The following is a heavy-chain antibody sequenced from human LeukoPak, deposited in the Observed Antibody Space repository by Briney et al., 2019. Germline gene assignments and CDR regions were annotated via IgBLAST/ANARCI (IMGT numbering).Heavy chain of an antibody. J-gene: IGHJ4*02. CDR2: ICPADSHT. D-gene: IGHD4-23*01. V-gene: IGHV5-51*01. CDR3: ARHRDGGNSDRYFDY. CDR1: GYTFTSYC. Sequence: PGESLKISCKGSGYTFTSYCIDWVRQMPGTGLEWMGIICPADSHTRSSPSFQGQVTISADKSISTAYLHCSSLKASDTAMYYCARHRDGGNSDRYFDYWGQGTLVTVSS.